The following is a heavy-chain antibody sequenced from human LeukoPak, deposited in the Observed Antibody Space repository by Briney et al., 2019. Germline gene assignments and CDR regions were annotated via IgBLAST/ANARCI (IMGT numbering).Heavy chain of an antibody. Sequence: SETLSLTCSVFGGSISSGSHFWSWIRQLPGKSLEWLGYVDYSGTIYYNSSLESRLTLSVDTSNNQFSLDLRSMTAADTAVYYCARGRLAPIPYFDSWGQGALVAVSP. CDR3: ARGRLAPIPYFDS. J-gene: IGHJ4*02. CDR1: GGSISSGSHF. V-gene: IGHV4-31*03. CDR2: VDYSGTI. D-gene: IGHD5-24*01.